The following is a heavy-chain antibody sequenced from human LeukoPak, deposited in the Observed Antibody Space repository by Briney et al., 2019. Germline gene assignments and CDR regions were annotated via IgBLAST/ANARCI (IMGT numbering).Heavy chain of an antibody. Sequence: PGGSLRLSCAASGFTFSSYAMRWVRQAPGKGLEWVSGNSGPGDKTDYADSVKGRFTISRDNSENTVSLQMNSLTGEDTAVYYCAKAGSSVSRTFDPWGQGTLVTVSS. D-gene: IGHD2-2*01. CDR2: NSGPGDKT. CDR3: AKAGSSVSRTFDP. J-gene: IGHJ5*02. CDR1: GFTFSSYA. V-gene: IGHV3-23*01.